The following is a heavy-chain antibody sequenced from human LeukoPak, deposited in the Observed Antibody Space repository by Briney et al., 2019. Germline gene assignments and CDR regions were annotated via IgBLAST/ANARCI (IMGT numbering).Heavy chain of an antibody. Sequence: GGSLRLSCAASGFAFSDYYMSWIRQAPGKGLEWVSYISGSGSTIYYADSVKGRFTISMDNAKNSLYLQMNSLRAEDTTVYYCARVLLADGYKEMAVVGYFDSWGQGTLVTVSS. CDR1: GFAFSDYY. J-gene: IGHJ4*02. D-gene: IGHD5-24*01. CDR2: ISGSGSTI. V-gene: IGHV3-11*04. CDR3: ARVLLADGYKEMAVVGYFDS.